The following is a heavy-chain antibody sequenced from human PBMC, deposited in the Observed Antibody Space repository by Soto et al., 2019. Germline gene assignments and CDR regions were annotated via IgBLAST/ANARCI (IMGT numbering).Heavy chain of an antibody. V-gene: IGHV1-2*04. CDR3: ARDGNSYGFDY. CDR1: GYTFIGYY. D-gene: IGHD5-18*01. Sequence: ASVKVSCKASGYTFIGYYMHWVRQAPGQGLEWMGWINPNSGGTNYAQKFQGWVTTTRDTSISTAYMELSRLRSDDTAVYYCARDGNSYGFDYWGQGTLVTVSS. J-gene: IGHJ4*02. CDR2: INPNSGGT.